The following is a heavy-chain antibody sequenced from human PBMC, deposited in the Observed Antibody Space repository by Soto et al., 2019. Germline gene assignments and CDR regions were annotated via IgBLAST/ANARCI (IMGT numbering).Heavy chain of an antibody. J-gene: IGHJ4*02. D-gene: IGHD1-26*01. CDR1: GYTFTNYG. V-gene: IGHV1-18*01. Sequence: QVLLVQSGAEVKKPGASVKVACKASGYTFTNYGISWVRQAPGQGLEWLGWISTYNGDRDFAQKVQGRVIMTTDTTTTTAYMELRSLRPNDKDVYHCASSRAAGTWEQYPLFYFDYWGQGALVTVSS. CDR3: ASSRAAGTWEQYPLFYFDY. CDR2: ISTYNGDR.